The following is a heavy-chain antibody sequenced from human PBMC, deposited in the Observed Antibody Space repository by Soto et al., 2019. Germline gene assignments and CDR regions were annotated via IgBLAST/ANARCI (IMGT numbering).Heavy chain of an antibody. Sequence: GGSLRLSCAASGFTFSSYAMSWVRQAPGKGLEWVSAISGTGDSTYYADSVKGRFTISRDNSKNTLYLQMNSLRAEDTAVYYCAREYSSAWKTVDYWGQGTLVTVSS. D-gene: IGHD6-19*01. CDR2: ISGTGDST. J-gene: IGHJ4*02. V-gene: IGHV3-23*01. CDR3: AREYSSAWKTVDY. CDR1: GFTFSSYA.